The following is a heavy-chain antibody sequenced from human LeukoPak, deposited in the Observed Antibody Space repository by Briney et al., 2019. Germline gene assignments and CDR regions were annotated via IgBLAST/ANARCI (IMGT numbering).Heavy chain of an antibody. V-gene: IGHV3-23*01. CDR1: GFTFSSYA. Sequence: PGGSLRLSCAASGFTFSSYAMSWVRQAPGKGLEWVSAISGSGGSTYYADSVKGRFTSSRDNSKNTLYLQMNSLRAEDTAVYYCAKTLRYCSSTSCVRGGMDVWGKGTTVTVSS. D-gene: IGHD2-2*01. CDR3: AKTLRYCSSTSCVRGGMDV. J-gene: IGHJ6*04. CDR2: ISGSGGST.